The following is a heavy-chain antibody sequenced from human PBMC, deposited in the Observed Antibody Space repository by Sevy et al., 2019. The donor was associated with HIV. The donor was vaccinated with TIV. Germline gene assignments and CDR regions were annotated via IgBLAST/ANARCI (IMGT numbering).Heavy chain of an antibody. V-gene: IGHV4-59*01. CDR1: GGSISSYY. Sequence: SETLSLTCTVSGGSISSYYWSWIRQPPGKGLEWIGYIYYSGSTNYNPSLKSRVTISVDTSKNQFSLKLSSVTAADTAVYYCARVLGVRGVKFPGPRTAPYYYYGMDVWGQGTTVTVSS. J-gene: IGHJ6*02. CDR2: IYYSGST. D-gene: IGHD3-10*01. CDR3: ARVLGVRGVKFPGPRTAPYYYYGMDV.